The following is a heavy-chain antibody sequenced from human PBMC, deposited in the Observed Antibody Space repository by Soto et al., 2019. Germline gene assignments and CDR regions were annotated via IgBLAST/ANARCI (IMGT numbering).Heavy chain of an antibody. D-gene: IGHD1-1*01. CDR2: VYSGGST. J-gene: IGHJ6*01. Sequence: GGSLRLSCVASGFSFSTCAMGWVRQAPGKGLEWVSFVYSGGSTYYADSVKGRFTVSRDSSKNTLYLQMDSLRAEDTAVYYCERCGQLRGLISVCGQGTTVTVSS. V-gene: IGHV3-23*03. CDR1: GFSFSTCA. CDR3: ERCGQLRGLISV.